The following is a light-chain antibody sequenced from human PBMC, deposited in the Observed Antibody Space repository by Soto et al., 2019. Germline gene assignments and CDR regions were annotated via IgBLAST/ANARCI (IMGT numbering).Light chain of an antibody. Sequence: EVVLTQSPGTRSLSPGERATLSCRASQSIGSSYLAWYQQKPGQAPRLLIYGASSRATGIPDRFSGGGSGTDFRLTISRMDPEDFAVYYCQQYSSSPIPFGQGTRREIK. CDR3: QQYSSSPIP. V-gene: IGKV3-20*01. CDR2: GAS. J-gene: IGKJ5*01. CDR1: QSIGSSY.